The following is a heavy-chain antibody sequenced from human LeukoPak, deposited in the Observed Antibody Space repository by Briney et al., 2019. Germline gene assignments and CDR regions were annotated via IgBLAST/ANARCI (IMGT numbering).Heavy chain of an antibody. Sequence: SETLSLTCAVYGGSFSGYYWSWIRQPPGKGLEWIGEINHSGSTNYNPSLKSRVTISVDTSKNQFSLKLSSVTAADTAVYYCARGAAAGTGCWFDHWGQGTLVTVSS. J-gene: IGHJ5*02. D-gene: IGHD6-13*01. CDR2: INHSGST. CDR1: GGSFSGYY. CDR3: ARGAAAGTGCWFDH. V-gene: IGHV4-34*01.